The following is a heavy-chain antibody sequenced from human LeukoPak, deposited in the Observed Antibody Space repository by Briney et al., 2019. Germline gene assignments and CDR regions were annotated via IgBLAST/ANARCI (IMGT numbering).Heavy chain of an antibody. D-gene: IGHD5-18*01. J-gene: IGHJ4*02. CDR2: IYSGGST. CDR1: GFTVSSKY. V-gene: IGHV3-53*01. Sequence: PGGSLRLSCAASGFTVSSKYMSWVRQAPGKGLEWVSVIYSGGSTYYADSVKGRFTISRDNSKNTLYLQMNSLRAEDTAVYYCAKGAQLWLPYYFDYWGQGTLVTVSS. CDR3: AKGAQLWLPYYFDY.